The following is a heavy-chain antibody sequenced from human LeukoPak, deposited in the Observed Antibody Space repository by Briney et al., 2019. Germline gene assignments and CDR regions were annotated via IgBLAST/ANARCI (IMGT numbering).Heavy chain of an antibody. V-gene: IGHV4-59*08. D-gene: IGHD6-13*01. J-gene: IGHJ4*02. Sequence: SETLSLTCTVSGGSISSYYWSWIRQPPGKGLEWIGYIYYSGSTNYNPSLKSRVTISVDTSKNQFSLKLSSVTAADTAVYYCARLDHVGDIAAAGIDYWGQGTLVTVSS. CDR2: IYYSGST. CDR3: ARLDHVGDIAAAGIDY. CDR1: GGSISSYY.